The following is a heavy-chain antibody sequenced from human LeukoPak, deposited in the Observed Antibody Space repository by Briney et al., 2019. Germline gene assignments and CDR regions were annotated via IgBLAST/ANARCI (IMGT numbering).Heavy chain of an antibody. CDR1: RFSFSNYW. V-gene: IGHV3-74*01. Sequence: AGSLRLSCAASRFSFSNYWMHWVRQAPGKGLVWVSRVKSDGSNPSYADSVKGRFTISRDNAENMLYLQMNTLGAEDTAVYYCARDIVSGSGSLDYWGQGTLVTVSS. J-gene: IGHJ4*02. CDR3: ARDIVSGSGSLDY. CDR2: VKSDGSNP. D-gene: IGHD3-10*01.